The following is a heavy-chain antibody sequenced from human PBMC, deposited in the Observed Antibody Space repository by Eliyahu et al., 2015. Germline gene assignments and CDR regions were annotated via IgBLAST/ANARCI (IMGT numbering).Heavy chain of an antibody. Sequence: QVQLVQSGAEVKKPGASVKVSCRASXYXFTXSYIHWVXQAPGQGLEWMGWINPKSGDTNYAQKFQGRVTMTGDTSITTSYLDLRSLTSDDTAVYYCARDGLWSNNWFDTWGQGTLVTVSS. J-gene: IGHJ5*02. D-gene: IGHD3-3*01. CDR1: XYXFTXSY. CDR2: INPKSGDT. CDR3: ARDGLWSNNWFDT. V-gene: IGHV1-2*02.